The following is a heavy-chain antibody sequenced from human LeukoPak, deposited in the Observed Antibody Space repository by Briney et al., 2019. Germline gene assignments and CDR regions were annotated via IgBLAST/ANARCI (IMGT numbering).Heavy chain of an antibody. V-gene: IGHV4-38-2*02. Sequence: PSETLSLTCTVSGYSISSGHYWGWIRQPPGKGLEWIGSIYHSGRTFYNPSLKSRVTISVDTSKNQFSLKLSSVTAADTAVYYCARGNSYGAYYYYYYMDVWGKGTTVTISS. CDR3: ARGNSYGAYYYYYYMDV. D-gene: IGHD5-18*01. CDR2: IYHSGRT. J-gene: IGHJ6*03. CDR1: GYSISSGHY.